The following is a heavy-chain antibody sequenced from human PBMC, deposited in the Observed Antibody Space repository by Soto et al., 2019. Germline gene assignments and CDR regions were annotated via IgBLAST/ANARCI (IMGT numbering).Heavy chain of an antibody. Sequence: GASVKVSCKASGGTFSSYAISWVRQAPGQGLEWMGGIIPIFGTANYAQKFQGRVTITADKSTSTAYMEPSSLRSEDTAVYYCARGQWLVEEDYYYGMDVWGQGTTVTVSS. CDR2: IIPIFGTA. V-gene: IGHV1-69*06. CDR1: GGTFSSYA. J-gene: IGHJ6*02. D-gene: IGHD6-19*01. CDR3: ARGQWLVEEDYYYGMDV.